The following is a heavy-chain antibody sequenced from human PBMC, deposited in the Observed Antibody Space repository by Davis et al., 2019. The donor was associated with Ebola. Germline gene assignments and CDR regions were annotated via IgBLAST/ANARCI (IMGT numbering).Heavy chain of an antibody. D-gene: IGHD2-21*02. CDR3: ARDSDDYCFDY. V-gene: IGHV3-30*02. Sequence: GGSLRLSCAAFGITFTVCYMRWVRQAPGRGLEWVAFVRSHGSDDHYADSVKGRFTISRDNSKNTLYLQMNSLRPEDTAVYYCARDSDDYCFDYWGQGTLVTVSS. CDR1: GITFTVCY. J-gene: IGHJ4*02. CDR2: VRSHGSDD.